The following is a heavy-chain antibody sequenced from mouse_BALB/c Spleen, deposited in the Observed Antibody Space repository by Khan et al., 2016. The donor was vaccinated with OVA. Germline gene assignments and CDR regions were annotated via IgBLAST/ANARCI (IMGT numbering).Heavy chain of an antibody. CDR2: ISNGGGST. Sequence: EVELVESGGGLVQPGGSLKLSCVASGFTFSSYIMSWVRQTPEKRLEWVAYISNGGGSTYYLDTVKSRFTISRDNAKNTLYLQMSSLKSEDTAMYYCARHGNYVSFDYWGQGTTLTVSS. CDR1: GFTFSSYI. J-gene: IGHJ2*01. CDR3: ARHGNYVSFDY. D-gene: IGHD2-1*01. V-gene: IGHV5-12-2*01.